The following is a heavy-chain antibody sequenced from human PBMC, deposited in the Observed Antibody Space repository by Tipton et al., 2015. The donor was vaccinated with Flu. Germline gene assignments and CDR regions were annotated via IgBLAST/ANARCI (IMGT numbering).Heavy chain of an antibody. CDR1: GFTFGGFW. Sequence: SLRLSCAASGFTFGGFWMTWVRQAPVKGLGWVASINEDGSDKYYVDSVKGRFTISRDNARNSLFLQMNSLRAEDTTVYYCARGRSMGVWGQGTTVTVSS. V-gene: IGHV3-7*01. CDR2: INEDGSDK. J-gene: IGHJ6*02. CDR3: ARGRSMGV.